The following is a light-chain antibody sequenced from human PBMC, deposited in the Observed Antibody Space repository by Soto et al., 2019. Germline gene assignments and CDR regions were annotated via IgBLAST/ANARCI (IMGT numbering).Light chain of an antibody. J-gene: IGKJ1*01. V-gene: IGKV2-30*01. CDR1: QSLVYSDGNTY. Sequence: DVVVTQSPLSLPVTLGQPASISCRSSQSLVYSDGNTYLHWFQQRPGQSPRRLIYKVSNRDSGVPDRFSGSWSGTDFQPKIRRVEAEDFWVFFRKQGKHLAWTFRPGTKVEIK. CDR2: KVS. CDR3: KQGKHLAWT.